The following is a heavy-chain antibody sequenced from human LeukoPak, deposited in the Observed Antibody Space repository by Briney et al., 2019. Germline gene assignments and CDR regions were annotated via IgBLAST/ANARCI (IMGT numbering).Heavy chain of an antibody. CDR2: IKPRGGRT. Sequence: APVRASCKASRYIFTTYYMNWVPRAPRHRLKWLGIIKPRGGRTGYAQKFQGTVTMTRDMSTSTVYMELGSLRSEDTAVYYCARKGYGDYVGWFDPWGQGTLVTVSS. V-gene: IGHV1-46*01. CDR1: RYIFTTYY. J-gene: IGHJ5*02. D-gene: IGHD4-17*01. CDR3: ARKGYGDYVGWFDP.